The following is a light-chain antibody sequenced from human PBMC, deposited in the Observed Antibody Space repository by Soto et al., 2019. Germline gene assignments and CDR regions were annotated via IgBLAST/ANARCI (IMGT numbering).Light chain of an antibody. V-gene: IGLV7-43*01. J-gene: IGLJ2*01. CDR2: STS. CDR3: LIDHGGAQV. Sequence: QTVVTQEPSLTVSPGGTVTLTCASSTGAVTSGYYPTWFQQKPGQAPRALLYSTSNKHSWTPARFSGSHLGGKAPLTLSGVQPEDEAEYYCLIDHGGAQVLGGGTKLTVL. CDR1: TGAVTSGYY.